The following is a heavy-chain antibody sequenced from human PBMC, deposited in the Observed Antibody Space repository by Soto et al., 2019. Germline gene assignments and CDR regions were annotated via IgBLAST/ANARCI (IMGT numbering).Heavy chain of an antibody. CDR1: GCSISSYY. V-gene: IGHV4-59*01. J-gene: IGHJ6*02. CDR3: ARAEGGNSGGGYYYYGMDV. Sequence: PSETLSLTCTVSGCSISSYYWSWIRQPPGKGLEWIGYIYYSGSTNYNPSLKSRVTISVDTSKNQFSLKLSSVTAADTAVYYCARAEGGNSGGGYYYYGMDVWGPGSTVSVS. D-gene: IGHD2-21*02. CDR2: IYYSGST.